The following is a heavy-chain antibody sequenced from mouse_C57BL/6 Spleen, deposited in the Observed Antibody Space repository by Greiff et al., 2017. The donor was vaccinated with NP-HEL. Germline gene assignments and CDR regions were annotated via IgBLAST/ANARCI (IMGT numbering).Heavy chain of an antibody. V-gene: IGHV1-42*01. CDR2: INPSTGGT. CDR1: GYSFTGYY. J-gene: IGHJ2*01. Sequence: EVKLMESGPELVKPGASVKISCKASGYSFTGYYMNWVKQSPEKSLEWIGEINPSTGGTTYNQKFKAKATLTVDKSSSTAYMQLKSLTSEDSAVYYCARKGEVADYWGQGTTLTVSS. D-gene: IGHD1-1*01. CDR3: ARKGEVADY.